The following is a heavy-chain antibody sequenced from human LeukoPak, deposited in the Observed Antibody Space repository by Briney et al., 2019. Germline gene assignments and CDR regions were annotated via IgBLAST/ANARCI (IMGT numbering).Heavy chain of an antibody. CDR2: ISGSGGST. J-gene: IGHJ5*02. CDR1: GFTFSSYA. Sequence: GRSLRLSCAASGFTFSSYAMSWVRQAPGKGLEWVSAISGSGGSTYYADSVKGRFTISRDNSKNTLYLQMNSLRAEDTAVYYCAKALYDFWSGYPNWFDPWGQGTLVIVSS. CDR3: AKALYDFWSGYPNWFDP. D-gene: IGHD3-3*01. V-gene: IGHV3-23*01.